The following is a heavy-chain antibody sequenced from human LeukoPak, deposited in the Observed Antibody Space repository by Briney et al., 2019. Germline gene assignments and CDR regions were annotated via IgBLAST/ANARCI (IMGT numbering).Heavy chain of an antibody. V-gene: IGHV1-8*03. CDR1: GYTFTSYY. CDR2: MNPNSGNT. D-gene: IGHD6-6*01. CDR3: ARGAARVIEYDWFDP. Sequence: GASVKVSCKASGYTFTSYYIHWVRQAPGQGLEWMGWMNPNSGNTGYAQKFQGRVTITRNTSISTAYMELSSLRSEDTAVYYCARGAARVIEYDWFDPWGQGTLVTVSS. J-gene: IGHJ5*02.